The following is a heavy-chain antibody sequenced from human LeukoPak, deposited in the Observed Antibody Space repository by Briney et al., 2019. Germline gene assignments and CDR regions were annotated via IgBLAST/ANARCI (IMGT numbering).Heavy chain of an antibody. CDR3: ARHIGYSAWNPDY. CDR1: GYGFTSYW. V-gene: IGHV5-51*01. Sequence: GESLKISCKASGYGFTSYWIGWVRQMPGKGLEWMGIIYPYDSDTRYSPSFQGQVTISADKSISTAYLQWSNLKASDTAMYYCARHIGYSAWNPDYWGQGTLVTVSS. J-gene: IGHJ4*02. CDR2: IYPYDSDT. D-gene: IGHD5-12*01.